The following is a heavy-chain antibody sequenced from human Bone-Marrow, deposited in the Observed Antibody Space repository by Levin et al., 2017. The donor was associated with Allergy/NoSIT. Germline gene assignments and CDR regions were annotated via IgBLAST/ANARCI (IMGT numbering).Heavy chain of an antibody. Sequence: SETLSLTCTVSGGSISSSSYYWGWIRQPPGKGLEWIGSIYYSGSTYYNPSLKSRVTISVDTSKNQFSLKLSSVTAAATAVYYGARDPSDIVVVEGWFDPWGQGTLVTVSS. CDR3: ARDPSDIVVVEGWFDP. J-gene: IGHJ5*02. V-gene: IGHV4-39*07. D-gene: IGHD2-15*01. CDR1: GGSISSSSYY. CDR2: IYYSGST.